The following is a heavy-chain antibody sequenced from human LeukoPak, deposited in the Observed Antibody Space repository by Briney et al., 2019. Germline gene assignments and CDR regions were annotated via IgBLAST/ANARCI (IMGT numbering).Heavy chain of an antibody. V-gene: IGHV4-34*01. CDR2: INHSGST. D-gene: IGHD3-10*01. Sequence: SETLSLTCAVYGGSFSGYYWSWIRQPPGKGLEWFGEINHSGSTNYNPSLKSRVTISVDTSKNQFSLKLISVTAADTAVYYCARDYPLYGEENWFDPWGQGTLVTVSS. CDR1: GGSFSGYY. J-gene: IGHJ5*02. CDR3: ARDYPLYGEENWFDP.